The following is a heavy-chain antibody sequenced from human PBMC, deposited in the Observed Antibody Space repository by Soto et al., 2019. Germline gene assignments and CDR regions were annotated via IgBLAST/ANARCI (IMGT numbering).Heavy chain of an antibody. V-gene: IGHV3-15*07. D-gene: IGHD6-19*01. CDR1: GFTFSDHY. CDR2: IISKTDGGTT. J-gene: IGHJ6*02. Sequence: PGGSLRLSCAASGFTFSDHYMDWVRQAPGKGLEWVGRIISKTDGGTTDYAAPVKGRFTISRDDSKNTLYLQMNSLKTEDTAVYYCTTAEYSSGWYGMAVWGQGTTVTVSS. CDR3: TTAEYSSGWYGMAV.